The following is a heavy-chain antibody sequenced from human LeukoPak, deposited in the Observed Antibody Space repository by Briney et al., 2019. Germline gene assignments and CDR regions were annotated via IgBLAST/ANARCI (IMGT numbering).Heavy chain of an antibody. V-gene: IGHV3-66*01. D-gene: IGHD1-26*01. CDR3: ARAIGGLPFDY. J-gene: IGHJ4*02. CDR2: IYSGGST. CDR1: GFTVSSHY. Sequence: GGSLRLSCAASGFTVSSHYMSWVRQAPGRGLEWVSVIYSGGSTYYADSVEGRFTISRDNSKNTLYLQMNSLRAEDTAVYYCARAIGGLPFDYWGQGALVTVSS.